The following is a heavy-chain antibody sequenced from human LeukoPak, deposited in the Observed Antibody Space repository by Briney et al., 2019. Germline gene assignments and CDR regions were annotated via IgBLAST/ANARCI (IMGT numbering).Heavy chain of an antibody. V-gene: IGHV4-34*01. D-gene: IGHD4-23*01. J-gene: IGHJ6*02. CDR2: INHSGST. Sequence: PSETLSLTCAVYGGSFSGYYWSWIRQPPGKGLEWIGEINHSGSTNYNPSLKSRVTISVDTSKNQFSLKLSSVTAADTAVYYCARGKTTVVPRKSPYYYGMDVWGQGTTVTVSS. CDR1: GGSFSGYY. CDR3: ARGKTTVVPRKSPYYYGMDV.